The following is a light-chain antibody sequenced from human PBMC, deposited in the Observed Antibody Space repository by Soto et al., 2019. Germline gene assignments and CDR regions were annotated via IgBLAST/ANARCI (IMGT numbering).Light chain of an antibody. CDR1: SSDIGAFTF. CDR3: SSYTSSSTHV. J-gene: IGLJ1*01. Sequence: QSVLTQPASVSGSPGQSITISCTGTSSDIGAFTFVSWYQQHPGKVPKLMIFDVNRRPSGVSDRLSGSKSGNTASLTISGLEAEDEGDYYCSSYTSSSTHVFGSGTKVTVL. CDR2: DVN. V-gene: IGLV2-14*03.